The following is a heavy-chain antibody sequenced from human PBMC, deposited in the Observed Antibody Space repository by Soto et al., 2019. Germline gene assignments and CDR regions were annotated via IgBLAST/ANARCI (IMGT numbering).Heavy chain of an antibody. CDR1: GGSFSGYY. V-gene: IGHV4-34*01. Sequence: PSETLSLTCAVYGGSFSGYYWSWIRQPPGKGLEWIGEINHSGSTNYNPSLKSRVTISVDTSKNQFSLKLSSVTAADTAVYYCARGPSGWYHWFDPWGRGTLVTVSS. CDR3: ARGPSGWYHWFDP. D-gene: IGHD6-19*01. J-gene: IGHJ5*02. CDR2: INHSGST.